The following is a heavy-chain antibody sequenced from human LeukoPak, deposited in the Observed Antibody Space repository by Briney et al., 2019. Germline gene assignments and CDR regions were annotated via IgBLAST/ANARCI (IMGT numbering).Heavy chain of an antibody. V-gene: IGHV3-23*01. Sequence: GGSLRLSCAASGFTFSSYAMSWVRQAPGKGLEWVSAISGSGDRTFYPDSVKGRFTISRDNFKNTLYLQMNSLRAEDTAVYYCAKGYCSSSSCYYFDYWGQGTLVTVSS. CDR2: ISGSGDRT. CDR1: GFTFSSYA. J-gene: IGHJ4*02. D-gene: IGHD2-2*01. CDR3: AKGYCSSSSCYYFDY.